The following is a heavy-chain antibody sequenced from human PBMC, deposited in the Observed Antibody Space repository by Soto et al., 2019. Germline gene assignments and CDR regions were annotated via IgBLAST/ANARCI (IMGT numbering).Heavy chain of an antibody. CDR1: GGSISSSSYY. CDR2: IYYSGST. V-gene: IGHV4-39*01. D-gene: IGHD6-13*01. J-gene: IGHJ6*02. CDR3: ARHSLGYYYYYGMDV. Sequence: PSETLSLTCTVSGGSISSSSYYWGWIRQPPGKGLEWIGSIYYSGSTYYNPSLKSRVTISVDTSKNQFSLKLSSVTAADTAVYYCARHSLGYYYYYGMDVWGQGTTVTVSS.